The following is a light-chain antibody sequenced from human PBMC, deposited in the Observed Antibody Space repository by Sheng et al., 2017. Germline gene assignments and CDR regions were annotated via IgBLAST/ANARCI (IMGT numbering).Light chain of an antibody. CDR3: QQSYSAPYS. CDR2: AAS. Sequence: DIQMTQSPSFLSASVGDRVTITCRASQSVRNFLHWYQQKPGKAPKVLIYAASSLQSGVPSRFSGSGSGTDFTLTISSLQAEDFATYYCQQSYSAPYSFGQGSKLQIK. CDR1: QSVRNF. J-gene: IGKJ2*03. V-gene: IGKV1-39*01.